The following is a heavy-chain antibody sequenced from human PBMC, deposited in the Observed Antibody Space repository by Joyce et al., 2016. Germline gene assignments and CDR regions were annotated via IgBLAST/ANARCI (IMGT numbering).Heavy chain of an antibody. Sequence: QMQLVQSGPEVKKPGTSVTVSCKASGFTFTSSAMQWVRQARGQRLGWIGWIVVGRGNTNYAQKFQERVTITRDMSTSTAYMELSSLRSEDTAVYYCAAAPDYYDSSGYYYSAFDIWGQGTMVTVSS. CDR2: IVVGRGNT. J-gene: IGHJ3*02. CDR1: GFTFTSSA. CDR3: AAAPDYYDSSGYYYSAFDI. V-gene: IGHV1-58*02. D-gene: IGHD3-22*01.